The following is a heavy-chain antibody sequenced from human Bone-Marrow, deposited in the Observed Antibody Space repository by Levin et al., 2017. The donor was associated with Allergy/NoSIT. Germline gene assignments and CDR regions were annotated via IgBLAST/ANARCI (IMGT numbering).Heavy chain of an antibody. Sequence: LSLTCAASGFTFSDYYMSWIRQAPGKGLEWVSYISSSGSTIYYADSVKGRFTISRDNAKNSLYLQMNSLRAEDTAVYYCARDRGREYYGSGSYYNAENWFDPWGQGTLVTVSS. V-gene: IGHV3-11*01. D-gene: IGHD3-10*01. J-gene: IGHJ5*02. CDR1: GFTFSDYY. CDR2: ISSSGSTI. CDR3: ARDRGREYYGSGSYYNAENWFDP.